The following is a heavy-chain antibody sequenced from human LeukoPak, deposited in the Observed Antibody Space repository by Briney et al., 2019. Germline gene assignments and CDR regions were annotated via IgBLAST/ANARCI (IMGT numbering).Heavy chain of an antibody. D-gene: IGHD3-9*01. CDR2: INPNSGGT. CDR3: ARDPNYDISY. V-gene: IGHV1-2*02. CDR1: GYTFTVYY. Sequence: ASVKVSCKSSGYTFTVYYMHWVRQPPAQGLEWVGWINPNSGGTNYAQKFQGRVTMTRDTAISTAYMELSRLSSEDTAVYYCARDPNYDISYWGQGTLATVSS. J-gene: IGHJ4*02.